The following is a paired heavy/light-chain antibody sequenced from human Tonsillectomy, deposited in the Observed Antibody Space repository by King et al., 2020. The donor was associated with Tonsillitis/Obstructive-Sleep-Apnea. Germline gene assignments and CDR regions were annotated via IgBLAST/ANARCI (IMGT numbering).Light chain of an antibody. J-gene: IGLJ3*02. V-gene: IGLV1-36*01. CDR1: SSNIGNSA. Sequence: QSVLTQPPSVSEAPGQRVTISCSGSSSNIGNSAVNWYQQLPGRAPKLLIYYHDLLPSGVSDRFSGSKSGTSASLAISGLQSEDEADYYCATWDDTVNHWVFGGGTRLTVL. CDR2: YHD. CDR3: ATWDDTVNHWV.
Heavy chain of an antibody. CDR3: TRDQIELLGDAFDI. D-gene: IGHD1-26*01. J-gene: IGHJ3*02. V-gene: IGHV3-49*02. Sequence: RSKSFGGTTEYAASVKGRFTISRDDSKSIAYLQMNSLKAEDTAVYYCTRDQIELLGDAFDIWGQGTMVTVSS. CDR2: RSKSFGGTT.